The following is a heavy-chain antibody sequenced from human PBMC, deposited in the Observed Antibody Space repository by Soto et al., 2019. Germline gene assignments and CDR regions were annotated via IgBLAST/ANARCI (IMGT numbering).Heavy chain of an antibody. D-gene: IGHD6-19*01. Sequence: SLRLSCAASGFTFNTYGFNWVRQAPGKGLEWVAVIWYDGNTKYYADSVKGRFTISRDNLKNTLYLQMNSLTAEDTAVYYCARPLVAPVAGPYYYGMDVWGQGTTVTVS. J-gene: IGHJ6*02. V-gene: IGHV3-33*01. CDR2: IWYDGNTK. CDR1: GFTFNTYG. CDR3: ARPLVAPVAGPYYYGMDV.